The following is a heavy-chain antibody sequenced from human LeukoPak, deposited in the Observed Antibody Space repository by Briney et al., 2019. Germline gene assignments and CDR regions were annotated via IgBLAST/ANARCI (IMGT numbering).Heavy chain of an antibody. V-gene: IGHV4-59*08. CDR1: GGSISGYY. Sequence: SETLSLTCTVSGGSISGYYWSWIRQPPAKGLEWIAYIYSSGSTNYNPSLKSRLTMSVDTSKNYFSLRLRSVTAADTAFYYCARHQKLVPFDYWGQGTLVTVSS. CDR2: IYSSGST. J-gene: IGHJ4*02. CDR3: ARHQKLVPFDY. D-gene: IGHD6-13*01.